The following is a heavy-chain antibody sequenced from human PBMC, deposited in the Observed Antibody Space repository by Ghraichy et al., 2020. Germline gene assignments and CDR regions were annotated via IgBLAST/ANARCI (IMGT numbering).Heavy chain of an antibody. D-gene: IGHD3-10*01. CDR2: INWNGGST. V-gene: IGHV3-20*01. Sequence: GESLNISCAASGFTFDDYGMSWVRQAPGKGLEWVSGINWNGGSTGYADSVKGRFTISRDNAKNSLYLQMNSLRAEDTALYHCVRGVKDAFDIWGQGTMVTVSS. CDR3: VRGVKDAFDI. CDR1: GFTFDDYG. J-gene: IGHJ3*02.